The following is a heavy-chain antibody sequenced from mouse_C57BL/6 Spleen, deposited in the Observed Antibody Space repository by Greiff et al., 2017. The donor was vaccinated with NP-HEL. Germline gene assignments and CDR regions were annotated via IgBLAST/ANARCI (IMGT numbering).Heavy chain of an antibody. Sequence: QVQLQQPGAELVKPGASVKMSCKASGYTFTSYWITWVKQRPGQGLEWIGDIYPGSGSTNYNEKFKSKATLTVDTSSSTAYMQLSSLTSEDSAVYYCARSGYALSWLAYWGQGTLVTVSA. D-gene: IGHD3-1*01. J-gene: IGHJ3*01. V-gene: IGHV1-55*01. CDR2: IYPGSGST. CDR1: GYTFTSYW. CDR3: ARSGYALSWLAY.